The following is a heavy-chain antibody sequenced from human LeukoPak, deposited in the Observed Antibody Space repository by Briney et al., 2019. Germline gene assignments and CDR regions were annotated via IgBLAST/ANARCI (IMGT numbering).Heavy chain of an antibody. CDR3: ARGYCSGGSCPQLNHYYGMDV. J-gene: IGHJ6*02. CDR1: GFTFSSYG. V-gene: IGHV3-30*03. CDR2: ISYDGSNK. Sequence: GGSLRLSCGASGFTFSSYGMHWVRQAPSKGLEWVAVISYDGSNKYYADSVKGRFTISRDNSKNTLYLQMNSLRAEDTAVYYCARGYCSGGSCPQLNHYYGMDVWGQGTTVTVSS. D-gene: IGHD2-15*01.